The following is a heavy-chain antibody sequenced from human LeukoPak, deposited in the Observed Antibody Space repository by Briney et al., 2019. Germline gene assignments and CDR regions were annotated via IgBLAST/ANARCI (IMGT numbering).Heavy chain of an antibody. CDR1: GYTFTSYG. V-gene: IGHV1-18*01. D-gene: IGHD2-2*01. CDR3: ARDPTPYCSSTSCYLLYFDY. Sequence: ASVKVSXEASGYTFTSYGISWVRQAPGQGLEWMGWISAYNGNTNYAQKLQGRVTMTTDTSTSTAYMELRSLRSDDTAVYYCARDPTPYCSSTSCYLLYFDYWGQGTLVTVSS. CDR2: ISAYNGNT. J-gene: IGHJ4*02.